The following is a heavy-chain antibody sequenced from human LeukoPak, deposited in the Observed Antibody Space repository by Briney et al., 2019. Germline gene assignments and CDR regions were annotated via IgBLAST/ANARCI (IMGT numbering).Heavy chain of an antibody. CDR1: GGSISSYY. V-gene: IGHV4-59*01. D-gene: IGHD1-1*01. Sequence: PSETLPLTCTVSGGSISSYYWSWIRQPPGKGLELIGYIYYSGTTNYNPSLKSRVTISVDTSDNQFSLNLSSVTAADTAVYYCARVSWFPGTSYYYMDVWGKGTTVTVSS. J-gene: IGHJ6*03. CDR2: IYYSGTT. CDR3: ARVSWFPGTSYYYMDV.